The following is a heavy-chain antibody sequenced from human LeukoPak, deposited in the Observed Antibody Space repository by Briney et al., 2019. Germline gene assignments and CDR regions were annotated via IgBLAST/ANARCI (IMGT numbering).Heavy chain of an antibody. CDR1: GFTFSSYA. CDR3: VSGRLPLTTLNAFDY. J-gene: IGHJ4*02. D-gene: IGHD1-1*01. V-gene: IGHV3-23*01. Sequence: PGGSLRLSCAASGFTFSSYAISWVRQAPGKRPEWVSAISGDGSHTYYADSVRGRFTISRDNSRNTLYLQMSSLGVEDTAFYYCVSGRLPLTTLNAFDYWGLGTLVTVSS. CDR2: ISGDGSHT.